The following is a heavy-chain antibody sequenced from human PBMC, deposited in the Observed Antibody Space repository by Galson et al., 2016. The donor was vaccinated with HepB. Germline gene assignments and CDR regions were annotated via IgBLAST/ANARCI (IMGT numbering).Heavy chain of an antibody. CDR1: GDSVSSGTYY. D-gene: IGHD6-19*01. J-gene: IGHJ5*02. CDR3: ASAFGTTDSSGWPVPYH. V-gene: IGHV4-61*01. CDR2: IYYSGST. Sequence: SETLSLTCIVSGDSVSSGTYYWSWIRQPPGKGLEWIAYIYYSGSTNYNPSLKRRVTISVDTSKNQFSLKLSSVTAADTAVYYCASAFGTTDSSGWPVPYHWGQGTLVTVSS.